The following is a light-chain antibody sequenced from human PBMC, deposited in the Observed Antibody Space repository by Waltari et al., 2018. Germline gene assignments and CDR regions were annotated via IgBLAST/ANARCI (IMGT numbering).Light chain of an antibody. CDR1: QNVLYSPHNKSF. Sequence: DIVMTQSPDSLAVSLGERATVNCNSSQNVLYSPHNKSFLAWFQQKPGQPPKLFIYWASTRESGVPVRFSGSGSGRDFTLTISSLQAEDVAVYYCQQYYSIPWTFGQGTKVEIK. CDR2: WAS. J-gene: IGKJ1*01. V-gene: IGKV4-1*01. CDR3: QQYYSIPWT.